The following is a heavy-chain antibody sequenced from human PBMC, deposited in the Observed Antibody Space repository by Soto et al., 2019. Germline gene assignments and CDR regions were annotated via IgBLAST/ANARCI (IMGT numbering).Heavy chain of an antibody. J-gene: IGHJ4*02. Sequence: SETLSLTCTVSGGSISSYYWSWIRQPPGKGLEWIGSIYYSGSTYYNPSLKSRVTISVDTSKNQFSLKLSSVTAADTAVYYCARRKWNYDILTGHYTRDYWGQGALVTVSS. V-gene: IGHV4-59*05. D-gene: IGHD3-9*01. CDR3: ARRKWNYDILTGHYTRDY. CDR2: IYYSGST. CDR1: GGSISSYY.